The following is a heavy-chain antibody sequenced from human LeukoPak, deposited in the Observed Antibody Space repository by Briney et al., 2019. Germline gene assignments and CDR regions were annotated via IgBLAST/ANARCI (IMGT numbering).Heavy chain of an antibody. D-gene: IGHD3-22*01. CDR3: ARARGGYQNAFDI. CDR2: INPINGGT. V-gene: IGHV1-46*01. J-gene: IGHJ3*02. CDR1: GYTFTSYY. Sequence: GASVKVSCKASGYTFTSYYMYWVRQAPGQGLEWMGIINPINGGTTSAQKFQGRVTMTRDTSTSTVYMELSSLRSEDTAVYYCARARGGYQNAFDIWGQGTMVTVS.